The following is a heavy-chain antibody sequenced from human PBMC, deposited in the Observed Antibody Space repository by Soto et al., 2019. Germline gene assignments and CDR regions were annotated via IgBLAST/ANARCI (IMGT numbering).Heavy chain of an antibody. CDR3: AKSRPYLGGKGKGGMDV. CDR1: GFTFKTFA. D-gene: IGHD3-16*01. CDR2: ITGFGSTT. J-gene: IGHJ6*02. V-gene: IGHV3-23*01. Sequence: EVQLLESGGGLVQPGGSLRLSCAASGFTFKTFAMSWVRQAPGKGLEWVAAITGFGSTTYYADSLQGRFTVSRDNSNETLYLSMDGPRADYTAVYFGAKSRPYLGGKGKGGMDVWGQGTTVTVSS.